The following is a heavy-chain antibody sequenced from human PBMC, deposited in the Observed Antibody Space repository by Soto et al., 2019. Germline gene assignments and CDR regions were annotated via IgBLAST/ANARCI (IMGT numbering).Heavy chain of an antibody. CDR2: ISGSGDTT. V-gene: IGHV3-23*01. CDR3: AKGHPGGSCYSGLDC. CDR1: GFTLSTCA. D-gene: IGHD2-15*01. J-gene: IGHJ4*02. Sequence: PGGSLRLSCAASGFTLSTCATTWVRQAPGKGLEWVLCISGSGDTTHYADSVKGRFTISRDTSKNTVYLQMNSLRVDDTAVYYCAKGHPGGSCYSGLDCWGQGTLVTVSS.